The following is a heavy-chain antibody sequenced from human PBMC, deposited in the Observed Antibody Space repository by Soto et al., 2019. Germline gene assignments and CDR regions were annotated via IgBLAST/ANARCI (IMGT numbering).Heavy chain of an antibody. CDR1: GFSLSTSGVG. CDR2: IYWDDDK. D-gene: IGHD6-19*01. CDR3: AHRPIAVAGKGGFDY. V-gene: IGHV2-5*02. J-gene: IGHJ4*02. Sequence: QITLKESGPTLVKPTQTLTLTCTFSGFSLSTSGVGVGWIRQPPGKALAWLALIYWDDDKRYSPSLKSRLTITKDTSKNQVVLTMTNMDPVDTATYYCAHRPIAVAGKGGFDYWGQGTLVTVSS.